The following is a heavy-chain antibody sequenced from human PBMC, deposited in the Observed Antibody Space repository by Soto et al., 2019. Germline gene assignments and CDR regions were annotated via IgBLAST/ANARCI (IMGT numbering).Heavy chain of an antibody. CDR2: IYYNGNT. D-gene: IGHD4-17*01. Sequence: SETLSLTCPVSGGSISNYYWSWIRQPPGKGLEWIGNIYYNGNTNYNPSLRSRVTISVDTSKNQFSLKLNSVTAADSAVYYCAKKHPFYAYYFDPWGRGTLVTVSS. V-gene: IGHV4-59*01. CDR3: AKKHPFYAYYFDP. CDR1: GGSISNYY. J-gene: IGHJ4*02.